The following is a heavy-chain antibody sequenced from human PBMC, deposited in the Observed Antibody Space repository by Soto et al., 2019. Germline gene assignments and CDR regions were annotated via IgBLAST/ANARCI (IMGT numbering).Heavy chain of an antibody. CDR2: MNPNSGNT. V-gene: IGHV1-8*01. Sequence: ASVTVSCMASGYTFTSYDINWVRQATGQGLEWMGWMNPNSGNTGYAQKFQGRVTMTRNTSISTAYMGLSSLRSEDTAVYYCARGYYGSGSYYGMDVWGQGTTVTVSS. CDR3: ARGYYGSGSYYGMDV. J-gene: IGHJ6*02. D-gene: IGHD3-10*01. CDR1: GYTFTSYD.